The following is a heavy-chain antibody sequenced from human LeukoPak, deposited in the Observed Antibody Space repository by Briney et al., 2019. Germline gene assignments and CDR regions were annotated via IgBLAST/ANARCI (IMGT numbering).Heavy chain of an antibody. CDR1: GFTFRKYA. Sequence: GGSLRLSCAASGFTFRKYAMSWVRQAPGKGLEWVSGISGSGGSTYYADSVKGRFTISRDNAKNSLYLHMNSLRAEDTAVYYCARDYGGSSPFDYWDQGTLVTVSS. CDR3: ARDYGGSSPFDY. V-gene: IGHV3-23*01. J-gene: IGHJ4*02. CDR2: ISGSGGST. D-gene: IGHD4-23*01.